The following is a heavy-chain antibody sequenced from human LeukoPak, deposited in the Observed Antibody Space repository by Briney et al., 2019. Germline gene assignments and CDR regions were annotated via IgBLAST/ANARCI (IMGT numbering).Heavy chain of an antibody. D-gene: IGHD4/OR15-4a*01. J-gene: IGHJ4*02. CDR1: GFTFSSYS. Sequence: GGSLRLSCAASGFTFSSYSMNWVRQAPGKGLEWVSSISSSSSYIYYADSVKGRFTISRDNAKNSLYLQMNSLRAEGTAVYYCARAVLARLVDYWGQGTLVTVSS. CDR2: ISSSSSYI. CDR3: ARAVLARLVDY. V-gene: IGHV3-21*01.